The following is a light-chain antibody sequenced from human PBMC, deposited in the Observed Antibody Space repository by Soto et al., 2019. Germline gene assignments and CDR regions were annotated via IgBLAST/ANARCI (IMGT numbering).Light chain of an antibody. CDR2: DVS. CDR1: SSDVGGYNY. Sequence: QSVLTQPASVSGSPGQSITISCTGTSSDVGGYNYFSWYQQHPGKAPKLMIYDVSNRPSGVSNRFSGSKSGNTASLTISGLQAEDEADYYCSSYTSSSTLYVFGTGNKVTVL. J-gene: IGLJ1*01. V-gene: IGLV2-14*01. CDR3: SSYTSSSTLYV.